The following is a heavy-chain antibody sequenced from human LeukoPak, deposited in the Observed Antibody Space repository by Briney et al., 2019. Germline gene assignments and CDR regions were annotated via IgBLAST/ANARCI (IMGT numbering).Heavy chain of an antibody. J-gene: IGHJ4*02. CDR3: ARDRIRLGVAKGPYFDY. D-gene: IGHD3-3*01. V-gene: IGHV4-34*01. CDR1: GGSFSGYY. CDR2: INHSGST. Sequence: SETLSLTCAVYGGSFSGYYWSWIRQPPGKGLERIGEINHSGSTNYNPSLKSRVTISVDTSKNQFSLKLSSVTAADTAVYYCARDRIRLGVAKGPYFDYWGQGTLVTVSS.